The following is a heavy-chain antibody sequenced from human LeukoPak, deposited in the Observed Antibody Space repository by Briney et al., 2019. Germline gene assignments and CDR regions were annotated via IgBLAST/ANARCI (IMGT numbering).Heavy chain of an antibody. V-gene: IGHV4-39*01. CDR1: GGSISRSSYY. Sequence: SETLSLTCSVSGGSISRSSYYWTWIRQSPGRGLEWIGNTYYSGSTLYNPSLKSRVTISVDTSKNQSSLRLTSVTAADTAVYYCARPRGDLWSGYDYWGQGVLVTVSP. CDR3: ARPRGDLWSGYDY. CDR2: TYYSGST. D-gene: IGHD3-3*01. J-gene: IGHJ4*02.